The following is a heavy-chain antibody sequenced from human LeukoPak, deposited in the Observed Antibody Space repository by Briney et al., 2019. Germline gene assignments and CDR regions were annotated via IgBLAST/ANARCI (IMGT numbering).Heavy chain of an antibody. J-gene: IGHJ6*04. D-gene: IGHD3-10*02. CDR1: GFTFSSYE. Sequence: GGSLRLSCAASGFTFSSYEMNWVRQAPGKGLEWVSYISSSGSTIYYADSVKGRFTISRDSAKNSLYLQMNSLRAEDTAVYYCAELGITMIGGVWGKGATVTISS. CDR2: ISSSGSTI. V-gene: IGHV3-48*03. CDR3: AELGITMIGGV.